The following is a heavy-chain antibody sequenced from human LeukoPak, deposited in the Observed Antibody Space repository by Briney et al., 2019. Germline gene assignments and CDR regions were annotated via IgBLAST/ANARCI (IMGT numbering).Heavy chain of an antibody. J-gene: IGHJ4*02. CDR3: ARVRGGLPDY. Sequence: SETLSLTCTVSGGSISSYYWSWLRQPPGKGLEWIGYIYYSGSTNYNPSLKSRVTISVDTSKNQFSLKLSSVTAADTAVYSCARVRGGLPDYCGQGTLVTVSS. D-gene: IGHD3-16*01. CDR2: IYYSGST. V-gene: IGHV4-59*01. CDR1: GGSISSYY.